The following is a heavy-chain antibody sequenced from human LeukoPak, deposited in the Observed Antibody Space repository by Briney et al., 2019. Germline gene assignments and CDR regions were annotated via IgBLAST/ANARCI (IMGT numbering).Heavy chain of an antibody. CDR1: GGSFSAYY. CDR2: INHSGSA. CDR3: ARGSNFWSGYYNY. J-gene: IGHJ4*02. V-gene: IGHV4-34*01. Sequence: SETLSLTCAVSGGSFSAYYWTWIRQPPGKGLEWIGEINHSGSANYNPSLKSRVTISLDTSKNQFSLKLSSVTAADTAVYYCARGSNFWSGYYNYWGQGTLVTVSS. D-gene: IGHD3-3*01.